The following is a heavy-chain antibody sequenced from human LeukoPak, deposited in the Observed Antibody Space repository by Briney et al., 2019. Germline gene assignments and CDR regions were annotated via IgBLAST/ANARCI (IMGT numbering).Heavy chain of an antibody. V-gene: IGHV4-34*01. CDR3: ARVQGGYSSSWYSLPNWFDP. CDR2: INHSGST. D-gene: IGHD6-13*01. J-gene: IGHJ5*02. Sequence: SETLSLTCAVYGGSFSGYYWSWIRQPPGKGLEWIGEINHSGSTNYNPSLKSRVTISVDTSKNQISLKLSSVTAADTAVYYCARVQGGYSSSWYSLPNWFDPWGQGTLVTVSS. CDR1: GGSFSGYY.